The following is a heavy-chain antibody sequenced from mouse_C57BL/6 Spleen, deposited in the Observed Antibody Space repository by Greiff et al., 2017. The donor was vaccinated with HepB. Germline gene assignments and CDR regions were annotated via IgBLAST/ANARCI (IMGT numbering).Heavy chain of an antibody. CDR3: ARETYYGSSYEAWFAY. Sequence: EVQLQQSGPELVKPGASVKISCKASGYTFTDYYMNWVKQSHGKSLEWIGDINPNNGGTSYNQKFKGKATLTVDKSSSTAYMELRSLTSEDSAVYYCARETYYGSSYEAWFAYWGQGTLVTVSA. J-gene: IGHJ3*01. D-gene: IGHD1-1*01. CDR2: INPNNGGT. CDR1: GYTFTDYY. V-gene: IGHV1-26*01.